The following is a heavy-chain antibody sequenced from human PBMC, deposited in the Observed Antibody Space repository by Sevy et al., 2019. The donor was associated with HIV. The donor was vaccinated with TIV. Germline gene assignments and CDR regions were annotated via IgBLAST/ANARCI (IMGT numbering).Heavy chain of an antibody. Sequence: GGSLRLSCATSGFTFSSYSMHWVRQAPSKGLEWVATISYDGINKHYADSVKGRFTISRDNFKNSLSLQMNSLRAEDTAVYFCALERLSSDVAEYFQNWGQGTLVTVSS. V-gene: IGHV3-30-3*01. D-gene: IGHD1-1*01. CDR2: ISYDGINK. J-gene: IGHJ1*01. CDR3: ALERLSSDVAEYFQN. CDR1: GFTFSSYS.